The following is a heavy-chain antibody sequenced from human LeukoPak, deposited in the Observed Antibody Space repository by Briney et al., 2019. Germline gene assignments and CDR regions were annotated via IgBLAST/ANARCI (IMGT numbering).Heavy chain of an antibody. CDR3: ATDFTAVPREFFDH. J-gene: IGHJ4*02. V-gene: IGHV1-24*01. CDR2: FDPEDGET. D-gene: IGHD2-2*01. Sequence: ASVKVSCKVSGYTLTELSMHWVRQAPGKGLEWMGGFDPEDGETIYAQKFQGRVTMTEDTSTDTAYMELSSLRSEDTPVYYCATDFTAVPREFFDHWGQGTLLTVSS. CDR1: GYTLTELS.